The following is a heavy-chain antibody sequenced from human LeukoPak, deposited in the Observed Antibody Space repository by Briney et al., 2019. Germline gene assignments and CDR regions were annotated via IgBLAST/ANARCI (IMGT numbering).Heavy chain of an antibody. CDR2: IYSDGST. CDR3: ARARLGYSYVLDY. Sequence: PGGSLRLSCAVSGFTVSNNYMSWVRQAPGKGLEWVSVIYSDGSTYYADSVTGRFTVSRDNSKNTLYLQMNSLRVEDTAVYYCARARLGYSYVLDYWGQGTLVTVSS. J-gene: IGHJ4*02. D-gene: IGHD5-18*01. V-gene: IGHV3-66*01. CDR1: GFTVSNNY.